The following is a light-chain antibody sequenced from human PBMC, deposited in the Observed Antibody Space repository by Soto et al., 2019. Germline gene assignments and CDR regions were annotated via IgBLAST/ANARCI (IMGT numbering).Light chain of an antibody. V-gene: IGKV3-20*01. CDR1: QSVTNNY. CDR3: QQYGSSPLWT. Sequence: ESVLTQSPGTLSLSPGARATLSCRATQSVTNNYFAWYQQKPGQSPRLLIYGVSSRATDIPDRFSGSGSGTDFTLTISRLEPEDFAVYYCQQYGSSPLWTFGQGTKVDNK. J-gene: IGKJ1*01. CDR2: GVS.